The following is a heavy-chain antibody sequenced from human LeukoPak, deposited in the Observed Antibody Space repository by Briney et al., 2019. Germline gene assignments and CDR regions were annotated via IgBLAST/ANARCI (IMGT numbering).Heavy chain of an antibody. CDR2: IYSGGST. CDR1: GFTVSTNY. CDR3: ARDRSSSWSFDS. V-gene: IGHV3-66*01. J-gene: IGHJ4*02. Sequence: GGSLRLSCAASGFTVSTNYMSWIRQAPGKGLEWVSVIYSGGSTYYAGYVKGRFTFSRDNSKNTLYLQMNSLRVDDTAVCYCARDRSSSWSFDSWGQGTLVTVSS. D-gene: IGHD6-13*01.